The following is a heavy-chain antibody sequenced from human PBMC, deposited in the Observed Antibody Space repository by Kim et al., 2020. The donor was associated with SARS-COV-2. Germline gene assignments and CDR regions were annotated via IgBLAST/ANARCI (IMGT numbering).Heavy chain of an antibody. CDR3: ARLNYYDSSGHDAFDI. V-gene: IGHV5-51*01. Sequence: GESLKISCKGSGYSFTSYWIGWVRQMPGKGLEWMGIIYPGDSDTRYSPSFQGQVTISAEKSISTAYLQWSSLKASDTAMYYCARLNYYDSSGHDAFDIWGQGTIVTVSS. J-gene: IGHJ3*02. D-gene: IGHD3-22*01. CDR1: GYSFTSYW. CDR2: IYPGDSDT.